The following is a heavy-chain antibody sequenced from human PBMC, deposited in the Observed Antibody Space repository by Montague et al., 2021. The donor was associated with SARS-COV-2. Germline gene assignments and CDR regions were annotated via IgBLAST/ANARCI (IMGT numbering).Heavy chain of an antibody. Sequence: SLRLSCAASGFNFRTYGMHWVRQAPGKGLEWVAVIWYDGSNKDYADSVKGRFTISRDNFQNTLYLLMNNLRAEDTAVYYCARDDSLVRGGYFNYDMDVWGQGTTVTVS. V-gene: IGHV3-33*01. CDR3: ARDDSLVRGGYFNYDMDV. CDR1: GFNFRTYG. J-gene: IGHJ6*02. D-gene: IGHD3-10*01. CDR2: IWYDGSNK.